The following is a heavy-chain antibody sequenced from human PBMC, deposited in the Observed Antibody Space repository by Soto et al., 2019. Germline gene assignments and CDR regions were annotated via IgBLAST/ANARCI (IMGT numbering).Heavy chain of an antibody. D-gene: IGHD5-18*01. V-gene: IGHV3-73*02. CDR2: IRSKVNTYAT. Sequence: EVQLVESGGGLVQPGGSLKLSCAASGFTFSDSAMHWVRQASGKGPEWVGRIRSKVNTYATAYAESVKGRFTISRDDGLKTAYLGMSSLKTEDTAVYYCSRRRVVTAMDPLESWGQGTLVTVSS. J-gene: IGHJ4*02. CDR1: GFTFSDSA. CDR3: SRRRVVTAMDPLES.